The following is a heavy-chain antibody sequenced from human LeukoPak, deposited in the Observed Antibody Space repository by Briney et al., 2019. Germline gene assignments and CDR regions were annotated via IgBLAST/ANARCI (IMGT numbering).Heavy chain of an antibody. J-gene: IGHJ3*02. D-gene: IGHD6-13*01. CDR3: ARDWQWQQLDGDAFDI. CDR1: GFTFSGYW. V-gene: IGHV3-7*04. CDR2: IKQDRSEK. Sequence: EPGGSLRLSCAASGFTFSGYWMSWVRQAPGKGLEWVANIKQDRSEKYYVASVKGQFTISRDDAKNSLFLQMNSLRVEDTAVYYCARDWQWQQLDGDAFDIWGQGTMFTVSS.